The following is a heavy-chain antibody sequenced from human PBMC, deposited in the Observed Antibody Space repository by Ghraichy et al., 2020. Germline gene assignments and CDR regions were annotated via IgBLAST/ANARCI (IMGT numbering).Heavy chain of an antibody. V-gene: IGHV3-72*01. CDR1: GFSFRDHY. CDR3: ARPSGTNFLFDY. J-gene: IGHJ4*02. CDR2: VRNRSNSYST. D-gene: IGHD3-10*01. Sequence: GGSLRLSCAASGFSFRDHYMDWVRQAPGKGLQWVGRVRNRSNSYSTEYATSVKGRFTITRDDSNNLLFLQMNSLKTEDTAVYYCARPSGTNFLFDYWGRGTLGTVSS.